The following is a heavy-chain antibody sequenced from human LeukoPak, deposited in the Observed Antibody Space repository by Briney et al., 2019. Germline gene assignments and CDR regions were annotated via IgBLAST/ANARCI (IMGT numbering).Heavy chain of an antibody. V-gene: IGHV4-39*01. J-gene: IGHJ4*02. D-gene: IGHD6-6*01. CDR1: GGSISSSSHY. CDR3: ARRGASSSEEY. Sequence: PSETLSLTCTVSGGSISSSSHYWGWIRQPPGKGLEWIGSIYYSGSTYDNPSLESRVTISVDTSKNQFSLKVSSVTAADTAVYYCARRGASSSEEYWGQGTLVIVSS. CDR2: IYYSGST.